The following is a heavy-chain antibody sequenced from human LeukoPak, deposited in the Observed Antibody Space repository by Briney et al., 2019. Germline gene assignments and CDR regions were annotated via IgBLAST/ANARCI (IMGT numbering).Heavy chain of an antibody. CDR1: GFTFSSYG. V-gene: IGHV3-33*01. CDR2: IWYDGSNK. CDR3: ARDSGSYYGHDAFDI. Sequence: PGGSLRLSCAASGFTFSSYGMHWVRQAPGKGLEWVVVIWYDGSNKYYADSVKGRFTISRDNSKNTLYLQMNSLRAEDTAVYYCARDSGSYYGHDAFDIWGQGTMVTVSS. D-gene: IGHD1-26*01. J-gene: IGHJ3*02.